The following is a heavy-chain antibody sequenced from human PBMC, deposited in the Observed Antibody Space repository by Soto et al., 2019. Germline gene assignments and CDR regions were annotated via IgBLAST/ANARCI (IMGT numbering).Heavy chain of an antibody. CDR1: NYTFLHNG. CDR2: VSPYNGDT. V-gene: IGHV1-18*01. D-gene: IGHD6-19*01. CDR3: ARDAFEVAGIDY. Sequence: QVQLEQSGPEMRKPGASVKVSCKASNYTFLHNGITGVRQAPGQGLEWLGWVSPYNGDTHYAQNLQDRVAMTTDTSTTTAYLELRSLRSDDTAIYYCARDAFEVAGIDYWGQGTLVTVSS. J-gene: IGHJ4*02.